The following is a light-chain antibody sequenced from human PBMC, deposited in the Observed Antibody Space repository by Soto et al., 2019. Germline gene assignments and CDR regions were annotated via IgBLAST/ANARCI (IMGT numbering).Light chain of an antibody. Sequence: QSALTQPASVSGSPGQSISISCTGTSSDIGSYNHVSWYQQHPGKAPKIIIYEVTDRPSGVSNRFSGSKSGNTASLTISGLQAEDEAEYYCNSYTSSNTYIFGTGTKLTVL. V-gene: IGLV2-14*01. CDR1: SSDIGSYNH. J-gene: IGLJ1*01. CDR3: NSYTSSNTYI. CDR2: EVT.